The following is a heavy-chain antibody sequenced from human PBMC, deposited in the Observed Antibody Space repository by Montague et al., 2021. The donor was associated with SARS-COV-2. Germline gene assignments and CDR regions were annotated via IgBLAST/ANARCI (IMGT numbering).Heavy chain of an antibody. CDR1: GFSLTSTAVG. CDR2: IYWDDDK. D-gene: IGHD3-10*01. V-gene: IGHV2-5*02. J-gene: IGHJ4*02. Sequence: VKPTQTLTLTCTFSGFSLTSTAVGVGWIRQPPGKALEWLALIYWDDDKRYSPSLKSRLTISKDTSRNQVVLTMANVDPEDTATYYCTHRRGFGEGFDDWGQGTLVTVSS. CDR3: THRRGFGEGFDD.